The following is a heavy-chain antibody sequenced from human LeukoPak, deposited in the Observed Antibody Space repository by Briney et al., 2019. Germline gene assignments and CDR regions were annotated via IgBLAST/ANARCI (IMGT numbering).Heavy chain of an antibody. CDR1: GYTFTGYY. J-gene: IGHJ4*02. V-gene: IGHV1-2*02. Sequence: ASVKVSCKASGYTFTGYYMHWVRQAPGQGLEWMGWINPYSGDTNYAQKFQGRVTMTRDTSINTAYMELTRLTSDDTAVYYCARVYSIRSFDYWGQGTLVTVSS. CDR2: INPYSGDT. D-gene: IGHD2-15*01. CDR3: ARVYSIRSFDY.